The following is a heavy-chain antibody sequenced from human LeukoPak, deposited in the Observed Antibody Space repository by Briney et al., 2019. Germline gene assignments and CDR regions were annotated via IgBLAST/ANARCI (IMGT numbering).Heavy chain of an antibody. V-gene: IGHV1-8*01. Sequence: ASVKVSCKASGYTFTNFDINWVRQAPGQGLEWMGWMNPVGGNAGSAQKFQGRVTLTRDMSISTAYMELSSLRSDDTAFYYCARAPMGTAALYWGQGTLVTVSS. CDR2: MNPVGGNA. CDR3: ARAPMGTAALY. CDR1: GYTFTNFD. J-gene: IGHJ4*02. D-gene: IGHD2-2*01.